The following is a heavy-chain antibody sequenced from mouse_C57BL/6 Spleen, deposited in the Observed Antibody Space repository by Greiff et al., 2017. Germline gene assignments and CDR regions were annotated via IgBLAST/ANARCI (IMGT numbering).Heavy chain of an antibody. CDR2: IDPSDSYT. CDR1: GYTFTSYW. D-gene: IGHD2-5*01. V-gene: IGHV1-69*01. CDR3: ARYSNYDQAWFAY. Sequence: QVQLQQPGAELVMPGASVKLSCKASGYTFTSYWMHWVKQRPGQGLEWIGEIDPSDSYTNYNQKFKGKSTLTVDKSSSTAYMQLSSLTSEDSAVXYCARYSNYDQAWFAYWGQGTLVTVSA. J-gene: IGHJ3*01.